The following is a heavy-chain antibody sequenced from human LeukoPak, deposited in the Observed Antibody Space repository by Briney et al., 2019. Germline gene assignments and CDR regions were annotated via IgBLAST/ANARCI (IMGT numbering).Heavy chain of an antibody. CDR1: GFTFSSYT. CDR2: ISSSTSYI. D-gene: IGHD2-15*01. CDR3: ARDPTPRYCSGGSCYTHYGMDV. Sequence: GGSLRLSCAPSGFTFSSYTMNWVRQARGEGLEWVSSISSSTSYIYYADSVKGRLTISRDNAKNSLYLQMNSLRAEDTAIYYCARDPTPRYCSGGSCYTHYGMDVWGQGTTVTVSS. V-gene: IGHV3-21*01. J-gene: IGHJ6*02.